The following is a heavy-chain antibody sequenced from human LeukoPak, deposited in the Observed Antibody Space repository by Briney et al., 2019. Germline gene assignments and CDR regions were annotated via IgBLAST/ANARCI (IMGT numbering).Heavy chain of an antibody. V-gene: IGHV4-59*08. CDR2: IYYTGAT. Sequence: SETLSLTCTVSGGSISSYYWTWIRQPPGKGLEWVGYIYYTGATSYNPSLKSRVTISVDTSKNQFSLKVTSVTTADTAVYYCAKYGGSGWVIDNWGQGTLVTVSS. J-gene: IGHJ4*02. D-gene: IGHD6-19*01. CDR1: GGSISSYY. CDR3: AKYGGSGWVIDN.